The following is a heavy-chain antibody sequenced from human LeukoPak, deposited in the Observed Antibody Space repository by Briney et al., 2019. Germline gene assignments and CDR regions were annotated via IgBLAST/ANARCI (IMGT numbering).Heavy chain of an antibody. CDR3: ARVGATRIDYFDY. V-gene: IGHV4-61*02. CDR1: GGSISSGSYY. CDR2: IYPSGST. D-gene: IGHD1-26*01. Sequence: SETLSLTCTVSGGSISSGSYYWSWIRQPAGKGLEWIGRIYPSGSTNYNPSLKSRVTISVDTSKNQFSLKLSSVTAADTAVYYCARVGATRIDYFDYWGQGTLVTVS. J-gene: IGHJ4*02.